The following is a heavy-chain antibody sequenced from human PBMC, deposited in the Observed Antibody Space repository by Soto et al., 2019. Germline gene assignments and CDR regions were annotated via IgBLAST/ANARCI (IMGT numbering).Heavy chain of an antibody. D-gene: IGHD3-22*01. V-gene: IGHV1-69*02. CDR1: GGTFSSYT. CDR2: IIPILGIA. Sequence: SVKVSCKASGGTFSSYTISWVRQAPGQGLEWMGRIIPILGIANYAQKFQGRVTITADKSTSTAYMELSSLRSEDTAVYYCARAARITMIVQATLDYWGQGTLVTVSS. J-gene: IGHJ4*02. CDR3: ARAARITMIVQATLDY.